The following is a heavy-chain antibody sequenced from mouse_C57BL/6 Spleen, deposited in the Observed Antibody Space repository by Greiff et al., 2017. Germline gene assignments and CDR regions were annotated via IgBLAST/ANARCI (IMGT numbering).Heavy chain of an antibody. CDR2: INPSDSET. D-gene: IGHD3-2*02. CDR1: GYTFTSYW. Sequence: VQLQQPGAELVRPGSSVKLSCKASGYTFTSYWMHWVKQRPIQGLEWIGNINPSDSETHYNQKFKDKATLTVDKSSSTAYMQLSSLTSEDSAVYYCAREDTAQATSFAYWGQGTLVTVSA. CDR3: AREDTAQATSFAY. J-gene: IGHJ3*01. V-gene: IGHV1-52*01.